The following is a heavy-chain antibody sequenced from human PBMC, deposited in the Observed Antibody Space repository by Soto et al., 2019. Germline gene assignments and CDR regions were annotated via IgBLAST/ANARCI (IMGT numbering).Heavy chain of an antibody. CDR1: GFTFSSYW. D-gene: IGHD3-16*02. CDR2: IKQDGSEK. V-gene: IGHV3-7*01. Sequence: GGSLRLSCAASGFTFSSYWMSWVRQAPGKGLEWVANIKQDGSEKYYVDSVKGRFTISRDNAKNSLYLQMNSLRAEDTAVYYCARDQGWITFGGVIGPPLWEMDVWGKGTTVTVSS. J-gene: IGHJ6*04. CDR3: ARDQGWITFGGVIGPPLWEMDV.